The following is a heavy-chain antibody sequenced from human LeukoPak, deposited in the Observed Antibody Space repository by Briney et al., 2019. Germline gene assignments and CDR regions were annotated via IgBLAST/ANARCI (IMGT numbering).Heavy chain of an antibody. V-gene: IGHV3-73*01. CDR2: IRSKVSSYAT. Sequence: GGSLRLSCAASGFTFSGSTMHWVRQASGKGLEWIGRIRSKVSSYATAYAASVKGRFTISRDDAKNTAYLQMDSLKTEDAAVYYCTSPQADSGATYFRHWGQGTLVTVSS. D-gene: IGHD6-19*01. CDR3: TSPQADSGATYFRH. CDR1: GFTFSGST. J-gene: IGHJ1*01.